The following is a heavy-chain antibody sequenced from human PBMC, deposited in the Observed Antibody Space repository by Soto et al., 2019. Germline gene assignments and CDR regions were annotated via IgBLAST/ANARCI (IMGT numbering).Heavy chain of an antibody. CDR3: ARVGVHGDYKGLIDY. D-gene: IGHD4-17*01. Sequence: QVQLQESGPGLVKPSQTLSLTCTVSGGSISSGGYYWSWIRQHPGKGLEWIGYIYYSGSTYYNPSLKSRVTKSVDTSKNQFALKLSSVTAADTAVYYCARVGVHGDYKGLIDYWGQGTLVTVSS. J-gene: IGHJ4*02. CDR2: IYYSGST. V-gene: IGHV4-31*03. CDR1: GGSISSGGYY.